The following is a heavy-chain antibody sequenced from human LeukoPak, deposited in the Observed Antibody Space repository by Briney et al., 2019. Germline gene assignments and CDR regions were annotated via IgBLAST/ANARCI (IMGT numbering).Heavy chain of an antibody. J-gene: IGHJ5*02. V-gene: IGHV1-18*01. CDR2: ISAYNGNT. D-gene: IGHD1-26*01. CDR1: GYTFTSYG. CDR3: ARDYSGSPINWFDP. Sequence: VASVKVSCKASGYTFTSYGISWVRQAPGQGLEWMGWISAYNGNTNHAQKLQGRVTMTTDTSTRTAYMELRSLRSDDTAVYYCARDYSGSPINWFDPWGQGTLVTVPS.